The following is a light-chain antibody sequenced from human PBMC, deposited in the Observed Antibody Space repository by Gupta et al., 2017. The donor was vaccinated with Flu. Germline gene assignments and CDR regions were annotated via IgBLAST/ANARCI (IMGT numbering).Light chain of an antibody. Sequence: EIVLTQSPGTLSLSPGERATLSCRASQSITSNYLAWYQQKPGQAPRLLIYGASTRATGIPDRFSGSGSGTDFTLTSSRLEPEDFAVYYWLRYGSSATFGGGTKVEIK. CDR1: QSITSNY. V-gene: IGKV3-20*01. CDR3: LRYGSSAT. J-gene: IGKJ4*01. CDR2: GAS.